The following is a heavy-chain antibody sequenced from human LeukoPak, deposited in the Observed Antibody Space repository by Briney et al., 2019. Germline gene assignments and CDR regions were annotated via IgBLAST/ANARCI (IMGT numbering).Heavy chain of an antibody. CDR1: GFTFSSYW. CDR3: ARAASGPEFDY. D-gene: IGHD6-19*01. Sequence: GRSLRLSCAASGFTFSSYWMHCVRHAPGKGLVWVSRIISDGSSTTYADSVKGRFTISRDNAKSTLYLQMNSLRAEDTAVYYCARAASGPEFDYWGQGTPVTVSS. J-gene: IGHJ4*02. V-gene: IGHV3-74*01. CDR2: IISDGSST.